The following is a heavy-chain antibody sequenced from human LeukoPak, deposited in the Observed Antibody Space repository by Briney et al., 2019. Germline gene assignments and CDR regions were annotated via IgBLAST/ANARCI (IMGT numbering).Heavy chain of an antibody. V-gene: IGHV3-74*01. CDR1: GFTFSSYW. J-gene: IGHJ5*02. D-gene: IGHD2-2*01. CDR3: ARDPIVVVPAVKITPVNWFDP. CDR2: INTDGSST. Sequence: GGSLRLSCAASGFTFSSYWMHWVRQAPGKGLVWVSRINTDGSSTSYADSVKGRFTISRDNAKNTLYLQMNSLRAEDTAVYYCARDPIVVVPAVKITPVNWFDPWGQGTLVTVSS.